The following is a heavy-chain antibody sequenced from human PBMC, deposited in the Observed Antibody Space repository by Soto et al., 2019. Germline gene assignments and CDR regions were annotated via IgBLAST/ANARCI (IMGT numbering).Heavy chain of an antibody. Sequence: GSLRLSCAASGFTFSDHAMSWVRQAPGKGLEWVSAISGSGGTTYYADSVKGRFTISRDNSKNTMYLQVNSLRAEDTAIYYCAQVMNSGWYLAYWGQGTLVTVSS. CDR1: GFTFSDHA. CDR3: AQVMNSGWYLAY. J-gene: IGHJ4*02. CDR2: ISGSGGTT. V-gene: IGHV3-23*01. D-gene: IGHD6-19*01.